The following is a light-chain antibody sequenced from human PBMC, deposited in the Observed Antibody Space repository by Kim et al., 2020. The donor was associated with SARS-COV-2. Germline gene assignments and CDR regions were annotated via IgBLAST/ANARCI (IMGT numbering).Light chain of an antibody. CDR1: QIIASY. Sequence: ASVGDRGSISCRASQIIASYVNWYQHKAGKAPKLLIYAASSLQSGVPSRFSGSGSGTHFTLTISSLQPEDFATYSCQQTYSFPQITFGQGTRLE. CDR2: AAS. V-gene: IGKV1-39*01. CDR3: QQTYSFPQIT. J-gene: IGKJ5*01.